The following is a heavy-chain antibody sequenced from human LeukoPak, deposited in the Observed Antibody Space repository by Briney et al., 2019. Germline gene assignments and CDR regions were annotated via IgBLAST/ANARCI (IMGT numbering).Heavy chain of an antibody. D-gene: IGHD2-2*01. J-gene: IGHJ6*02. Sequence: SETLSLTCTVSGGSISSGGYYWSWIRQHPGKGLEWIGYIYYSGSTYYNPSLKSRVTISVDTSKNQFSLKLSSVTAADTAVYYCARDGGRFCSSTSCYVGGMDVWGQGTTVTVSS. CDR3: ARDGGRFCSSTSCYVGGMDV. CDR1: GGSISSGGYY. V-gene: IGHV4-31*03. CDR2: IYYSGST.